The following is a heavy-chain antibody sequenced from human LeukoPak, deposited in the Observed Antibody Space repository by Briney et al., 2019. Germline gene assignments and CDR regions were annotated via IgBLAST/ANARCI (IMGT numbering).Heavy chain of an antibody. CDR2: ISSSSSTI. V-gene: IGHV3-48*04. CDR3: ARESLTDIVVVGAFDI. J-gene: IGHJ3*02. CDR1: GFTFSSYW. Sequence: HTGGSLRLSCAASGFTFSSYWMSWVRQAPGKGLEWVSYISSSSSTIYYADSVKGRFTISRDNAKNSLYLEMNSLRAEDTAVYYCARESLTDIVVVGAFDIWGQGTMVTVSS. D-gene: IGHD2-15*01.